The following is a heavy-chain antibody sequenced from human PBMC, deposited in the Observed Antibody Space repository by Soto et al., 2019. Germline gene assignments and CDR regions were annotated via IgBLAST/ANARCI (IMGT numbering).Heavy chain of an antibody. CDR2: INPNTGVT. CDR1: GYTFTSFY. J-gene: IGHJ6*02. V-gene: IGHV1-2*02. Sequence: QVQLVQSGADVKKPGASVRVSCKASGYTFTSFYIHWVRQAPVQGLEWMGWINPNTGVTNYAQKFQGRVTMTRDTSISTADMELSRLRSDDTAVYFCARGSDYYYYGMDVWGQGTTVTVSS. CDR3: ARGSDYYYYGMDV.